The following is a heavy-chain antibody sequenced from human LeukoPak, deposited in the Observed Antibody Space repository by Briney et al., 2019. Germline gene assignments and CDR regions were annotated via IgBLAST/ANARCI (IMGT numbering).Heavy chain of an antibody. CDR2: TYYRSKWYN. CDR1: GDSVSSNSAA. V-gene: IGHV6-1*01. Sequence: SQTLSLTCAISGDSVSSNSAAWNWIRQPPSRGLEWLGRTYYRSKWYNDYAVSVKSRITINPDTSKNQFSLQLNSVTPEDTAVYYCASPRGGGDDAFDIWGQGTMVTVSS. CDR3: ASPRGGGDDAFDI. D-gene: IGHD2-21*01. J-gene: IGHJ3*02.